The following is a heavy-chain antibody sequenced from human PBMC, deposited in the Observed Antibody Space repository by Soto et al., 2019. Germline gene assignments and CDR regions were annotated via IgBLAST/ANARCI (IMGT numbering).Heavy chain of an antibody. V-gene: IGHV3-23*01. CDR1: GFTFSSYA. Sequence: GGSLRLSCAASGFTFSSYAMSWVRQAPGKGLEWVSAISGSGGSTYYADSVKGRFTNSRDNSKNTLYLQMNSLRAEDTAVYYCAKDERSGYSYGYLDYWGQGTLVTVSS. CDR3: AKDERSGYSYGYLDY. D-gene: IGHD5-18*01. CDR2: ISGSGGST. J-gene: IGHJ4*02.